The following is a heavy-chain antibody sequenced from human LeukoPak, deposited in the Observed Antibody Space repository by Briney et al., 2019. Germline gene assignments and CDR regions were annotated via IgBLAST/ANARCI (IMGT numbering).Heavy chain of an antibody. CDR2: ITPMFGAA. CDR3: ARGVVVGATKDFDY. CDR1: GYTLISYS. V-gene: IGHV1-69*13. D-gene: IGHD1-26*01. Sequence: ASVKVSCKASGYTLISYSISWVRQAPGQGLEWMGSITPMFGAANYAQKFQGKVTISADESTSTAHMELSSLGSEDTAVYYCARGVVVGATKDFDYWGQGTLVTVSS. J-gene: IGHJ4*02.